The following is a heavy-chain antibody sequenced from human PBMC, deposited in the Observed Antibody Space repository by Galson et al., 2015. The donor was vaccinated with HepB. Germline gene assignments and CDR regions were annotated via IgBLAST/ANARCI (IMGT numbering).Heavy chain of an antibody. V-gene: IGHV6-1*01. CDR1: GDSVSSNSAA. CDR3: ARAPGGQFVASPDYYDYYYASMDV. CDR2: TYYRSKRYN. J-gene: IGHJ6*03. D-gene: IGHD6-6*01. Sequence: CAISGDSVSSNSAAWNWIRQSPSRGLEWLGRTYYRSKRYNDYAVYVKSRITINSATSKNQFSLQLNSVTPEDTAVYYCARAPGGQFVASPDYYDYYYASMDVWGKGTTVTVSS.